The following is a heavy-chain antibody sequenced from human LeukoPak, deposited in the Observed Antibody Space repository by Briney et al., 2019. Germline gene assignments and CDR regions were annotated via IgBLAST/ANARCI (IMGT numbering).Heavy chain of an antibody. V-gene: IGHV4-61*01. D-gene: IGHD3-10*01. CDR2: IYYSGST. CDR3: VTGRGWLPDF. Sequence: PSETLSLTCTVSGGSVSSSNYWNWIRQPPGKALEWIGYIYYSGSTNYNPSLKSRVSISVDTSKSQFSLHLSYVTAADTAVYYCVTGRGWLPDFWGQGTLVTVSS. J-gene: IGHJ4*02. CDR1: GGSVSSSNY.